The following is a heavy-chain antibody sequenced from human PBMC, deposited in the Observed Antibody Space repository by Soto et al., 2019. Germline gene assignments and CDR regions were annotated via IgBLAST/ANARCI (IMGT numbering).Heavy chain of an antibody. J-gene: IGHJ6*02. CDR3: AKDMGYGDYGMDV. D-gene: IGHD4-17*01. V-gene: IGHV3-9*01. CDR2: ISWDSGRI. CDR1: GLTFDDYA. Sequence: EVQLVESGGGLVQPARSLRLSCAASGLTFDDYAMHWVRQGPGKGLEWVSGISWDSGRIGYADSVKGRFTISRDNSKNSLYLQMNSLRAEDTALYYCAKDMGYGDYGMDVWGQGTTVTVSS.